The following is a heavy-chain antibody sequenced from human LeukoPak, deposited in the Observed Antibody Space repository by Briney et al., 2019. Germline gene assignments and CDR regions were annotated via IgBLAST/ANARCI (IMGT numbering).Heavy chain of an antibody. CDR3: AEGGGFTSGWHDY. CDR1: GGSIRIYY. V-gene: IGHV4-59*08. J-gene: IGHJ4*02. D-gene: IGHD6-19*01. Sequence: SKTLSLTCTVSGGSIRIYYWSCIRQPPGKGLEWIGYIYYSGSTNYNPSLKSRVTISVDTSKNQFSLRLSSVTAADTAVYYCAEGGGFTSGWHDYWGQGTLVTVSS. CDR2: IYYSGST.